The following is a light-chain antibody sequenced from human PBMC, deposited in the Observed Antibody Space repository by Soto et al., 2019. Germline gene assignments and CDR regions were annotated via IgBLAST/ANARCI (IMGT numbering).Light chain of an antibody. Sequence: DIQITKSPSTLSASIGDRVTITCRASQSISTWLAWYQQKPGKAPKLLIYDASTLESGVPSRLSGSGSGTEFTLAIRSLQPDDFATYYCQQYNSYRTFGQGTKVDIK. J-gene: IGKJ1*01. V-gene: IGKV1-5*01. CDR3: QQYNSYRT. CDR2: DAS. CDR1: QSISTW.